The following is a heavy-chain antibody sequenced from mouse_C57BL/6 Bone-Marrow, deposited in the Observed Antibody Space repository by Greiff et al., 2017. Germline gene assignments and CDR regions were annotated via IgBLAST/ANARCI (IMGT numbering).Heavy chain of an antibody. CDR2: INSDGGST. CDR3: GRHGGGDAMDY. V-gene: IGHV5-2*01. CDR1: EYEFPSHD. J-gene: IGHJ4*01. Sequence: EVHLVESGGGLVQPGESLKLSCESNEYEFPSHDMSWVRKTPEKRLELVAAINSDGGSTYYPDTMERRFIISRDNTKKTLYLQMSSLGSEDTALYDSGRHGGGDAMDYWGQGTSVTVSS.